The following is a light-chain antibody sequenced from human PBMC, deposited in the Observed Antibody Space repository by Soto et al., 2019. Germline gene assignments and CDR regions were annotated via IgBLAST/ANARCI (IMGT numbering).Light chain of an antibody. CDR1: QSVSSY. V-gene: IGKV3-11*01. CDR3: QQRSNWPGT. Sequence: PGGRATLSCRASQSVSSYLAWYQQKPGQAPRLLIYDASNRATGIPARFSGSGSGTDFTLTISSLEPEDFAVYYCQQRSNWPGTFGQGTRLENK. CDR2: DAS. J-gene: IGKJ5*01.